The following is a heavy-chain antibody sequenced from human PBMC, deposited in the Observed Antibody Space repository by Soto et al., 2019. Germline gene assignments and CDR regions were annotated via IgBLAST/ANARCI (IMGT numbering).Heavy chain of an antibody. CDR1: GYTFTSYY. J-gene: IGHJ6*02. D-gene: IGHD2-8*01. CDR3: ARGRIFPSYCTNGVCYYYYGMDV. CDR2: IIPIFGTA. V-gene: IGHV1-69*15. Sequence: SVKVSCKASGYTFTSYYMHWVRQAPGQVLEWMGIIIPIFGTANYAQKFQGRVTITADESTSTAYMELSSLRSEDTAVYYCARGRIFPSYCTNGVCYYYYGMDVWGQGTTVTVSS.